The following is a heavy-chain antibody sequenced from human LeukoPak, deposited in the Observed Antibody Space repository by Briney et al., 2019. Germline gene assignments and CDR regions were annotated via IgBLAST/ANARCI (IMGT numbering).Heavy chain of an antibody. D-gene: IGHD6-13*01. CDR1: GFTFSSYG. J-gene: IGHJ4*02. CDR2: IWYDGSNK. V-gene: IGHV3-30*02. CDR3: AKDQYRAAAGTDY. Sequence: GGSLRLSCAASGFTFSSYGMHWVRQAPGKGLEWVAVIWYDGSNKYYADSVKGRFIISRDNSKNTLYLQMNSLRPEDTAVYFCAKDQYRAAAGTDYWGQGTLVTVSS.